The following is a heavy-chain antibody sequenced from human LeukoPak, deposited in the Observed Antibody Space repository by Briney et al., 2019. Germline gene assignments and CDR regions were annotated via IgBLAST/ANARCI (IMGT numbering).Heavy chain of an antibody. D-gene: IGHD3-3*01. V-gene: IGHV3-7*01. J-gene: IGHJ4*02. CDR2: IKQDGSEK. Sequence: GGSLRLSCAASGFTFSSYWMSWVRQAPGKGLEWVANIKQDGSEKYYVDSVKGRFTISRDNAKNSLYLQMNSLRAEDTAVYYCARDAYDFWSGYYRGYYFDYWGQGTLVTVSS. CDR1: GFTFSSYW. CDR3: ARDAYDFWSGYYRGYYFDY.